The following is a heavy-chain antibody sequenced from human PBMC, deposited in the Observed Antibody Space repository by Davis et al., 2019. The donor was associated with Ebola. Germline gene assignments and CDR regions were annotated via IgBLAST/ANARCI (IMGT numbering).Heavy chain of an antibody. Sequence: MPSETLSLTCTVSGGSISSSSYYWGWIRQPPGKGLEWIGSIYYSGSTYYNPSLKSRVTISVDTSKNQFSLKLSSVTAADTAVYYCAGVSKLGQLTLYYGMDVWGQGTTVTVSS. CDR2: IYYSGST. CDR1: GGSISSSSYY. V-gene: IGHV4-39*01. D-gene: IGHD2-2*01. J-gene: IGHJ6*02. CDR3: AGVSKLGQLTLYYGMDV.